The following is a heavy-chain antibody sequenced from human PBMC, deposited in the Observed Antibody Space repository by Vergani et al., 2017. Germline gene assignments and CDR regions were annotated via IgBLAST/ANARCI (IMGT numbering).Heavy chain of an antibody. CDR2: FSSGGGDI. D-gene: IGHD3-10*01. Sequence: EVQLLESGGGLVQPGGSRRLSCAGAGFTFDTYTMAYVRQVPGKGLEWVATFSSGGGDIFYADSVKGRFTISRDNSKNTLFLQMNSLKDEDTAVYYCTTAWGLYYLHGEYFQYWGRGTLVSVSS. V-gene: IGHV3-23*01. CDR1: GFTFDTYT. CDR3: TTAWGLYYLHGEYFQY. J-gene: IGHJ1*01.